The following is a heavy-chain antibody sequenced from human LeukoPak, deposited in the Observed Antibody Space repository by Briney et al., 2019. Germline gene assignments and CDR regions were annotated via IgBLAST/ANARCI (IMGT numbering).Heavy chain of an antibody. CDR3: AKSTVRAGAFDY. Sequence: GGSLRLSCAASGFTFSSYAMSWVRQAPGKGLEWVSAISGSGGSTYYADSVKGRFTISRDNSKNTVYLQMNSLRAEDTAVYYCAKSTVRAGAFDYWGQGTLVTVSS. CDR1: GFTFSSYA. J-gene: IGHJ4*02. V-gene: IGHV3-23*01. CDR2: ISGSGGST. D-gene: IGHD2-8*02.